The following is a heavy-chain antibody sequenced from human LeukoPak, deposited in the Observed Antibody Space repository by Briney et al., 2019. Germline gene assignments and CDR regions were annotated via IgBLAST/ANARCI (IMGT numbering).Heavy chain of an antibody. J-gene: IGHJ6*02. CDR1: GFTFSSYG. CDR3: AKDSFDGDYPTDLDV. Sequence: GGSQRLSCAASGFTFSSYGMHWVRQAPGKGLEWVAVISYDGSNKYYADSVKGRFTISRDNSKNTLYLQMNSLRAEDTAVYYCAKDSFDGDYPTDLDVWGQGTTVTVSS. V-gene: IGHV3-30*18. CDR2: ISYDGSNK. D-gene: IGHD4-17*01.